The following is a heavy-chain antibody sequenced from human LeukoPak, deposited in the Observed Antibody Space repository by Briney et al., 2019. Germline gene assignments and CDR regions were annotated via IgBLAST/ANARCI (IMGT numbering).Heavy chain of an antibody. CDR1: GFTFSSYS. D-gene: IGHD4-17*01. J-gene: IGHJ6*02. Sequence: PGGSLRLSCAASGFTFSSYSMNWVRQAPGKGLEWVSSISSSSSYIYYADSVKGRFTISRDNARNSLYLQMNSLRAEDTAVYYCARGDPDYGDYVVHYGMDVWGQGTTVTVSS. CDR3: ARGDPDYGDYVVHYGMDV. V-gene: IGHV3-21*01. CDR2: ISSSSSYI.